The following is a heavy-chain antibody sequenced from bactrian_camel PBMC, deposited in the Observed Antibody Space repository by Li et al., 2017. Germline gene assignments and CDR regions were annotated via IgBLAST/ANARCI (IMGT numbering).Heavy chain of an antibody. Sequence: VQLVESGGGSVQAGGSLRLSCVASGETHMRYCLAWFRQAPGKEREGIAGVDSDGSISYADSVKGRFTVSQDSAKNTLYLQMNSLKPEGTAMYYCVKGGTWYMYWGQGTQVTVS. CDR2: VDSDGSI. J-gene: IGHJ4*01. CDR1: GETHMRYC. V-gene: IGHV3S55*01. CDR3: VKGGTWYMY. D-gene: IGHD6*01.